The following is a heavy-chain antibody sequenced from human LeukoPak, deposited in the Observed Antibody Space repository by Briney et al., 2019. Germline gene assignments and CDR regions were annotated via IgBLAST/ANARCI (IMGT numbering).Heavy chain of an antibody. CDR1: GFTFNNYG. Sequence: GGSLRLSCAVSGFTFNNYGMTWVRQAPGKGLEWVSAISGSGINTYYADSVKGRFTISRDNAKNTLYLQMDSLRADDTAVYYCATAGNYRFDYWGQGTLVTVSS. CDR3: ATAGNYRFDY. CDR2: ISGSGINT. V-gene: IGHV3-23*01. D-gene: IGHD1-7*01. J-gene: IGHJ4*02.